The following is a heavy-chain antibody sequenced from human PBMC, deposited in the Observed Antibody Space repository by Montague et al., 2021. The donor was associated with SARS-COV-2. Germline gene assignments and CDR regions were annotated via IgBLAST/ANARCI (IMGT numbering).Heavy chain of an antibody. V-gene: IGHV4-59*01. Sequence: SETLSLTCTVSGGSISSYYWSWIRQPPGTGLEWNGYIHYSGSTNYNPSLKSRVTISVDTSKTQFSLMLSSVTAADTAVYYCAGTYYDFWSGFIHYYYMDVWGKGTTVTVSS. CDR3: AGTYYDFWSGFIHYYYMDV. J-gene: IGHJ6*03. D-gene: IGHD3-3*01. CDR2: IHYSGST. CDR1: GGSISSYY.